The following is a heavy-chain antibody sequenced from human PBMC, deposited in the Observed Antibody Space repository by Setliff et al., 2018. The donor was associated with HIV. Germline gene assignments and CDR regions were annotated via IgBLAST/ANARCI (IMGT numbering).Heavy chain of an antibody. CDR2: IYPVDSDT. CDR1: GYTSPSYW. CDR3: TRQGALVGTQTPYY. V-gene: IGHV5-51*01. Sequence: PGESLKISCKGSGYTSPSYWIGWVRQKPGKGPEWMGLIYPVDSDTRYSPSFQGHVIISVDKSINTAYLQLTSLQTPDTAMYYCTRQGALVGTQTPYYWGQGTLVTVSS. J-gene: IGHJ4*02. D-gene: IGHD1-1*01.